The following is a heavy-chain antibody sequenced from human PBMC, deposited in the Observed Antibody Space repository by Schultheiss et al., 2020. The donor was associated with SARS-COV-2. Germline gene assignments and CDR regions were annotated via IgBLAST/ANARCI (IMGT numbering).Heavy chain of an antibody. CDR2: IYYSGST. V-gene: IGHV4-31*11. CDR1: GGSISSGGYY. Sequence: SETLSLTCAVSGGSISSGGYYWSWIRQHPGKGLEWIGYIYYSGSTYYNPSLKSRVTISVDTSKNQFSLNLSSVTAADTAVYYCARNYYNYYYYMDVWGKGTTVTVSS. J-gene: IGHJ6*03. CDR3: ARNYYNYYYYMDV.